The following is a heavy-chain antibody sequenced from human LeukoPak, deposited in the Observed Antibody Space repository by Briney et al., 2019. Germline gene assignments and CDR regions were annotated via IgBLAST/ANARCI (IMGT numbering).Heavy chain of an antibody. V-gene: IGHV4-59*08. Sequence: PSETLSLTCTVSGGSISGFYWSWIRQPPGKGLECIGYMYYSGSTNYNPSPRSRVTISVDTSKNQFSLQLSSVTAADTAVYYCARLPNTYGATHFDYWGQGTLVTVSS. CDR2: MYYSGST. D-gene: IGHD1-26*01. CDR1: GGSISGFY. J-gene: IGHJ4*02. CDR3: ARLPNTYGATHFDY.